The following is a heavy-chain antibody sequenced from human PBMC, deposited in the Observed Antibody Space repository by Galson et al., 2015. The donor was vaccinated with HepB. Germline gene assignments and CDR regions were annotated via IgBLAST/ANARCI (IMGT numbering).Heavy chain of an antibody. D-gene: IGHD3-3*01. CDR1: GFSLSTSGMC. J-gene: IGHJ4*02. CDR2: IDWDDDK. Sequence: PALVKPTQTLTLTCTFSGFSLSTSGMCVSWIRQPPGKALEWLARIDWDDDKYYSTSLKTRLTISKDTSKNQVVLTMTNMDPVDTATYYCARSKNLLEWLIYFDYWGQGTLVTVSS. V-gene: IGHV2-70*11. CDR3: ARSKNLLEWLIYFDY.